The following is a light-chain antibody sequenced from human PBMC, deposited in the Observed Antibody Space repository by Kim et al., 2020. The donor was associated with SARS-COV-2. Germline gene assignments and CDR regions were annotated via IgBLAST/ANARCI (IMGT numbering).Light chain of an antibody. Sequence: SSELTQDPAVSVALGQTVRITCQGDSLRSYYATWYQQKPGQAPIVVIYGKNNRPSGIPDRFSGSSSGNTDSLTITGTQAGDEADYYCNSRDSNDNGVFGG. CDR2: GKN. J-gene: IGLJ2*01. CDR1: SLRSYY. V-gene: IGLV3-19*01. CDR3: NSRDSNDNGV.